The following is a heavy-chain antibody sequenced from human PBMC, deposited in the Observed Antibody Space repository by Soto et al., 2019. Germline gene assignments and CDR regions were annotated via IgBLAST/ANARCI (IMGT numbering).Heavy chain of an antibody. CDR2: IHPNTGGT. Sequence: SVKVSCKASGYPYTNSYMHWVRQAPGQGLEWMGWIHPNTGGTNYAQKFQGRVTMTRDTSVSTVYMELNRLTSDDTAIYFCASDFRTRGWFRQAGNFAMDVWGQGTTVTVSS. V-gene: IGHV1-2*02. J-gene: IGHJ6*02. CDR1: GYPYTNSY. CDR3: ASDFRTRGWFRQAGNFAMDV. D-gene: IGHD6-19*01.